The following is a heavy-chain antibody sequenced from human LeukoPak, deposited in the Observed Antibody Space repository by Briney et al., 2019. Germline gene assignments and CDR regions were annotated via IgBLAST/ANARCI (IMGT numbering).Heavy chain of an antibody. D-gene: IGHD6-13*01. V-gene: IGHV4-59*08. CDR2: IYYTGST. CDR3: ARSDSSSFDY. J-gene: IGHJ4*02. Sequence: SETLSLTCTVSGGSISNYYWSWIRQPPGKGLEWIGYIYYTGSTYYNPSLKSRVTISVDTSKNQFSLKLSSVTAADTAVYYCARSDSSSFDYWGQGTLVTVSS. CDR1: GGSISNYY.